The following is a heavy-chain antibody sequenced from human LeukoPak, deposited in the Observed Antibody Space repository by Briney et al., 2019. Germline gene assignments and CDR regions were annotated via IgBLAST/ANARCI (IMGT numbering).Heavy chain of an antibody. J-gene: IGHJ3*02. Sequence: ASVKVSCKASGYTFTSYGISWVRQAPGQGLEWMGWISAYNGNTNYAQKLQGRVTMTIDTSTSTAYMELRSLRSDDTAVYYCARDGAHGPYDFWSGESRPNAFDIWGQGTMVTVSS. V-gene: IGHV1-18*01. CDR1: GYTFTSYG. D-gene: IGHD3-3*01. CDR3: ARDGAHGPYDFWSGESRPNAFDI. CDR2: ISAYNGNT.